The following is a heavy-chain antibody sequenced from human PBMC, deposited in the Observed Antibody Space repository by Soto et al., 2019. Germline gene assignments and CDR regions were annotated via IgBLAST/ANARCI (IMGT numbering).Heavy chain of an antibody. CDR2: INHSGST. D-gene: IGHD3-3*01. Sequence: SETLSLTCAVYGGSFSGYYWSWIRQPPGKGLEWIGEINHSGSTNYNPSLKSRVTISVDTSKNQFSLKLSSVTAADTAVYYCARVRRYAIFGVVIRGTPYYFDYWGQGTLVTVSS. CDR1: GGSFSGYY. CDR3: ARVRRYAIFGVVIRGTPYYFDY. J-gene: IGHJ4*02. V-gene: IGHV4-34*01.